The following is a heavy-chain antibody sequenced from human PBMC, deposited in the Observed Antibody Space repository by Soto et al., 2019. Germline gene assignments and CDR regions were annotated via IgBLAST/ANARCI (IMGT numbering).Heavy chain of an antibody. D-gene: IGHD6-19*01. J-gene: IGHJ4*02. CDR3: ARHGAAIWLGY. Sequence: VESLKISCKTSGYTFSGHWIRWVLQVPGKGLQWMGNIDPSDSYINYNPAFRGHVTFSVDKSNSTAYLHWRSLGPSDTAIYYCARHGAAIWLGYWGQGTLVTVSS. CDR2: IDPSDSYI. V-gene: IGHV5-10-1*01. CDR1: GYTFSGHW.